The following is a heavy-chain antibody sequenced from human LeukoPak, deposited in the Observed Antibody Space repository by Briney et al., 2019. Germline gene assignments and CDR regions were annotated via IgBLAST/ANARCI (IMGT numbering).Heavy chain of an antibody. CDR1: GGSFSGYY. V-gene: IGHV4-34*01. Sequence: ASETLSLTCAVYGGSFSGYYWSWIRQPPGKGLEWIGEINHSGSTNYNPSLKSRVTISVDTSKNQFSLKLSSVTAADTAVYYCARVLTGRWLQFYAFDIWGQGTMVTVSS. CDR2: INHSGST. CDR3: ARVLTGRWLQFYAFDI. D-gene: IGHD5-12*01. J-gene: IGHJ3*02.